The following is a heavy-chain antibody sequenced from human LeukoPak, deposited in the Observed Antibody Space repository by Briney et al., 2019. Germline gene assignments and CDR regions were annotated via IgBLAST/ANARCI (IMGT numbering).Heavy chain of an antibody. D-gene: IGHD6-13*01. V-gene: IGHV4-39*07. J-gene: IGHJ4*02. CDR1: GGSISSSSYY. Sequence: SETLSLTCTVSGGSISSSSYYWGWIRQPPGKGLEWIGSIYYSGSTYYNPSLKSRVTISVDTSKNQFSLKLSSVTAADTAVYYCARGVSAAGIVDYWGQGTLVTVSS. CDR3: ARGVSAAGIVDY. CDR2: IYYSGST.